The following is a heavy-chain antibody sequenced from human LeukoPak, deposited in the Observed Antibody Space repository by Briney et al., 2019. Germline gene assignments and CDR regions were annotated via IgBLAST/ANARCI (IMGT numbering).Heavy chain of an antibody. D-gene: IGHD3-22*01. V-gene: IGHV4-4*07. CDR1: GGAIISYY. CDR2: IYPTGNT. Sequence: SETLSLTCRVSGGAIISYYWSWVRQPAGKGPEWIGRIYPTGNTDYNPSLTTRVTMSTDLSKTQFSLTLRSVTAADTAVYYCARLKFYDSTGYSPGYYMDVWGKGTAVTVSS. CDR3: ARLKFYDSTGYSPGYYMDV. J-gene: IGHJ6*03.